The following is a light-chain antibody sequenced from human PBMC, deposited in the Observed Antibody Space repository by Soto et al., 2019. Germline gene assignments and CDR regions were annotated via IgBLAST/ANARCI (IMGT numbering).Light chain of an antibody. CDR1: SSNIGSNY. V-gene: IGLV1-47*01. CDR3: AAWDDSLSVDVV. Sequence: QPVLTQPPSASGTPGQRVTISCSGSSSNIGSNYVYWYQQLPGTAPKLLIYRNNQRPSGVPDRFSGSKSGTSASLAISGLRSEDEAEYYCAAWDDSLSVDVVFGGGTKLT. J-gene: IGLJ2*01. CDR2: RNN.